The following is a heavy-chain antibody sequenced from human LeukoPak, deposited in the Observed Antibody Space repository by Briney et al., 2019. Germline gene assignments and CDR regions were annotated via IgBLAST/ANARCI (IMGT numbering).Heavy chain of an antibody. CDR1: GFTFTNYA. J-gene: IGHJ6*03. V-gene: IGHV3-23*01. D-gene: IGHD2-2*01. Sequence: PGGSLRLSCAASGFTFTNYAMSWIRQAPGKGLEWVSAISGSGGSTYYADSVKGRFTISRDNSKNTLYLQMNSLRAEDTAVYYCAKLPVRGLYYYYYMDVWGKGTTVTVSS. CDR3: AKLPVRGLYYYYYMDV. CDR2: ISGSGGST.